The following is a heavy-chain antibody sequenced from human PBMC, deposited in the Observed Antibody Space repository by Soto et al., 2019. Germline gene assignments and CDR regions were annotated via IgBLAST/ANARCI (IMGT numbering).Heavy chain of an antibody. CDR1: GGSFSGYY. V-gene: IGHV4-59*01. CDR3: TRAWQTNSSNWFDT. D-gene: IGHD6-6*01. Sequence: SETLSLTCAVFGGSFSGYYWSWIRQPPGKGLEWIGYICHSGSPNYNPSLRSRVTISLDTSKSQFSLKLSSVIAADTAVYYCTRAWQTNSSNWFDTWGQGTLVTVSS. CDR2: ICHSGSP. J-gene: IGHJ5*02.